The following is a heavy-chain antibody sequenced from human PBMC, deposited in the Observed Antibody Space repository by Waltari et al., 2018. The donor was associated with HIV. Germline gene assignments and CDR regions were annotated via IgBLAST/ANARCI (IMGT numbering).Heavy chain of an antibody. J-gene: IGHJ4*02. CDR3: ARRSYYDSSGYYFDY. D-gene: IGHD3-22*01. CDR2: IYYSGST. CDR1: GVSISSSSYY. V-gene: IGHV4-39*01. Sequence: QLQLQESGPGLVKPSETLSLTCTVSGVSISSSSYYWGWISQPPGKGLEWIGSIYYSGSTYYNPSLKSRVTISVDTSKNQFSLKLSFVTAADTAVYYCARRSYYDSSGYYFDYWGQGTLVTVSS.